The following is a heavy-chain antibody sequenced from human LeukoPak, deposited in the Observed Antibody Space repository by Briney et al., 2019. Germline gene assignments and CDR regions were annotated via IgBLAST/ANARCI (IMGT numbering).Heavy chain of an antibody. CDR3: ASEWELLGSYYFDY. V-gene: IGHV3-7*01. Sequence: TGGSLRLSCAASGFTFSSYWMSWVRQAPGKGLEWVANIKQDGSEKYYVDSVKGRFTISRDNAKNSLYLQMNSLRAEDTAVYYCASEWELLGSYYFDYWGQGTLVTVSS. J-gene: IGHJ4*02. CDR1: GFTFSSYW. D-gene: IGHD1-26*01. CDR2: IKQDGSEK.